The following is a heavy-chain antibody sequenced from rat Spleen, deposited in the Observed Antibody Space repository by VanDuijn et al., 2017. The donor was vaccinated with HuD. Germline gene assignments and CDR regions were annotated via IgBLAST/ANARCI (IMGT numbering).Heavy chain of an antibody. CDR2: MWEDGNT. J-gene: IGHJ2*01. D-gene: IGHD1-4*01. V-gene: IGHV2-13*01. CDR1: GFSLTSYG. Sequence: QVHLRESGPGLVQPSRTLSLTCTVSGFSLTSYGVSWVRQPPGKGLEWMGVMWEDGNTVYNSALKSRLSISRDTSKSQVFLKMNSLQTEDTAIYFCTGHLPYYFDYWGQGVMVTVSS. CDR3: TGHLPYYFDY.